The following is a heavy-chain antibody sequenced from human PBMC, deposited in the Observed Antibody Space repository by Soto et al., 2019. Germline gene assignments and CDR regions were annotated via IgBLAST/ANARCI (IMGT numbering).Heavy chain of an antibody. V-gene: IGHV3-23*01. CDR1: GFNFGSYG. CDR3: ARGLGNTKEV. D-gene: IGHD2-8*01. CDR2: LTASGVNT. Sequence: EVQLLESGGGLVQPGGSLRLSCSASGFNFGSYGMSWVRQAPGKGLEWVSGLTASGVNTYYTDSVKGRFTISRDNSRKTLYLQMVGLRIEDKGVYNCARGLGNTKEVGGQGTTGTV. J-gene: IGHJ6*02.